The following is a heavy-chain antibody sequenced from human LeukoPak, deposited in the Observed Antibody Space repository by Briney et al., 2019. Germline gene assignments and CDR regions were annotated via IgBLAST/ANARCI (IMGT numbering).Heavy chain of an antibody. J-gene: IGHJ4*02. Sequence: PGGSLRLSCAASGFTFSSYAMSWVRQAPGKGLEWVAVISYDGSNKYYADSVKGRFTISRDNSKNTLYLQMNSLRAEDTAVYYCAKGFIITIFGVVDYWGQGTLVTVSS. V-gene: IGHV3-30*18. CDR2: ISYDGSNK. CDR3: AKGFIITIFGVVDY. CDR1: GFTFSSYA. D-gene: IGHD3-3*01.